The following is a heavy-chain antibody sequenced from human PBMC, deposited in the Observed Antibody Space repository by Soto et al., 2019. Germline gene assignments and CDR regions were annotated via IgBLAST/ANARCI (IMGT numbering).Heavy chain of an antibody. J-gene: IGHJ5*02. Sequence: EIQLVESGGGWVQPGRSLRLSCAASGFTFSGYAMNWVHQAPGKGLEWVSYMSSSGRTLYYADSVKGRFTISRDNAKNLLYLQMNSLRVEDTALYYCARENSSWFDPWGQGTLVTVSS. CDR1: GFTFSGYA. V-gene: IGHV3-48*03. CDR3: ARENSSWFDP. CDR2: MSSSGRTL. D-gene: IGHD4-4*01.